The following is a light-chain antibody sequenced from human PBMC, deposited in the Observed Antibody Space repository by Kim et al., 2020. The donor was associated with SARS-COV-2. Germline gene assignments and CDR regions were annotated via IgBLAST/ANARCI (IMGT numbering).Light chain of an antibody. Sequence: DIQMTQSPSTLSASVGDRVTITCRASQSIGTWLAWYQQKSGKAPKLLIYKASTLQTGVPSRFSGSGSGTEFTLTISSLQPDDFATYYYQQSGGTLGQGTKVDIK. CDR3: QQSGGT. CDR2: KAS. V-gene: IGKV1-5*03. CDR1: QSIGTW. J-gene: IGKJ1*01.